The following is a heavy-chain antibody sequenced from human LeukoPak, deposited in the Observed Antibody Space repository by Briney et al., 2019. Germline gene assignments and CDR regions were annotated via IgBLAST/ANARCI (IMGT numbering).Heavy chain of an antibody. D-gene: IGHD5-18*01. CDR1: GYTFTSYG. V-gene: IGHV1-18*01. Sequence: GASVKVSCKASGYTFTSYGISWVRQAPGQGLEWMGWISAYNGNTNYAQKLQGRVTMTTDTSTSTAYMELRSLRSDDTAVYYCARADRPSGYSYADFDYWGQGTLVTVSS. CDR2: ISAYNGNT. J-gene: IGHJ4*02. CDR3: ARADRPSGYSYADFDY.